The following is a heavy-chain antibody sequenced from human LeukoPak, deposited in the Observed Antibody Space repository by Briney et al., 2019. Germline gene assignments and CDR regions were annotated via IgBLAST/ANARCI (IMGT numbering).Heavy chain of an antibody. J-gene: IGHJ4*02. Sequence: SQTLSLTCAVYGGSFSGFYWRWIRQPPGKGREWIGEINHSGSTNYNPSLKSRVPISVDTSKNQFSLKLGPVTASDTAGFYWAGGTMHTVTYYFEYWGEGTLVSVSS. CDR1: GGSFSGFY. CDR2: INHSGST. V-gene: IGHV4-34*01. D-gene: IGHD4-17*01. CDR3: AGGTMHTVTYYFEY.